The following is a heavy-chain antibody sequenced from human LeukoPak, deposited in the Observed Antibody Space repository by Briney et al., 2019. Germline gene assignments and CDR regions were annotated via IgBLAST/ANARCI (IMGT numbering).Heavy chain of an antibody. CDR1: GFRISSYE. J-gene: IGHJ3*02. CDR3: AREI. CDR2: ISISGTTI. V-gene: IGHV3-48*03. Sequence: GGSLRLSCVASGFRISSYEMNWVRQAPGKGLEWISYISISGTTIYYADSVKGRFTIYRDNAKNSVYLQMNSLSVEDTAVYYCAREIWGQGTMVTVSS.